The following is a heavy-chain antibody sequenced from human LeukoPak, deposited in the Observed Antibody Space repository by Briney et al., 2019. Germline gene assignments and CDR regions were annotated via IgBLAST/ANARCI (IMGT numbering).Heavy chain of an antibody. V-gene: IGHV1-3*01. Sequence: EASVKVSCKASGYTFTSYAMHWVRQAPGQRLEWMRWINAGNGNTKYSQKFQGRVTITRDTSASTAYMELSSLRSEDTAVYYCARDSSGWYTEGYFDYWGQGTLVTVSS. D-gene: IGHD6-19*01. J-gene: IGHJ4*02. CDR2: INAGNGNT. CDR1: GYTFTSYA. CDR3: ARDSSGWYTEGYFDY.